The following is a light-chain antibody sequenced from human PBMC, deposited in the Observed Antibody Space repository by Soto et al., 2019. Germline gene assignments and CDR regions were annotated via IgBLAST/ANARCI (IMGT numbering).Light chain of an antibody. J-gene: IGKJ1*01. V-gene: IGKV3-20*01. CDR1: HTISSSY. Sequence: EIVLTQSPGTLSLSPGERATLSCRASHTISSSYLAGYQQKPGQAPRLLMYGISRRATGIPDRFSGSGSGTDSTLTITRLEPEDFAVYYCQQYVTSSPRTFGQGTKVDIK. CDR3: QQYVTSSPRT. CDR2: GIS.